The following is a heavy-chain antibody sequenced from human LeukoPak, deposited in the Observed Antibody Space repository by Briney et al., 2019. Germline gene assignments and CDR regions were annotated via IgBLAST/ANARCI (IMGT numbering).Heavy chain of an antibody. CDR1: GGTFSSYA. CDR2: INPNSGGT. CDR3: ARPCSSTSCYRY. D-gene: IGHD2-2*01. Sequence: GSSVKVSCKASGGTFSSYAISWVRQAPGQGLEWMGWINPNSGGTNYAQKFQGRVTMTRDTSISTAYMELSRLRSDDTAVYYCARPCSSTSCYRYWGQGTLVTVSS. V-gene: IGHV1-2*02. J-gene: IGHJ4*02.